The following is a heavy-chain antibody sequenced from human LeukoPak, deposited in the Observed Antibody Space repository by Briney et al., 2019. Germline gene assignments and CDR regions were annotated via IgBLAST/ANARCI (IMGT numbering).Heavy chain of an antibody. D-gene: IGHD3-10*01. Sequence: GGSLRLSCAASGFTFSSYSMNWVRQAPGKGLEWFSSISSSSSYIYYADSVKGRFTISRDNAKNSLYLQMNSLRAEDTAVYYCARALLWFGEPTSAFDIWGQGTMVTVSS. J-gene: IGHJ3*02. V-gene: IGHV3-21*01. CDR1: GFTFSSYS. CDR2: ISSSSSYI. CDR3: ARALLWFGEPTSAFDI.